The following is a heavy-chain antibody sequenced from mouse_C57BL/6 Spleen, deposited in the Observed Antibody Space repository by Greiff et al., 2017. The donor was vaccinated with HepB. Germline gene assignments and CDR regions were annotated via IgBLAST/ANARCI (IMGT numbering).Heavy chain of an antibody. J-gene: IGHJ2*01. CDR2: ISDGGSYT. CDR3: ARVGPVDY. V-gene: IGHV5-4*01. Sequence: EVQLVESGGGLVKPGGSLKLSCAASGFTFSSYAMSWVRQTPEKRLEWVATISDGGSYTYYPDNVKGRFTISRDNAKNNLYLQMSHLKSEDTAMYYCARVGPVDYWGQGTTLTVSS. CDR1: GFTFSSYA.